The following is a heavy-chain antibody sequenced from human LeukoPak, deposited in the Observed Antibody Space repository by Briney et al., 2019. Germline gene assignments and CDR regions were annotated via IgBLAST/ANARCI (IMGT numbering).Heavy chain of an antibody. CDR1: GGSISSYY. D-gene: IGHD6-13*01. CDR3: ARQSSSSLLTHFDY. CDR2: IYYSGST. V-gene: IGHV4-59*08. Sequence: PSETQSLTCTVSGGSISSYYWSWIRQPPGKGLEWIGYIYYSGSTNYNPSLKSRVTISVDTSKNQFSLKLSSVTAADTAVYYCARQSSSSLLTHFDYWGQGTLVTVSS. J-gene: IGHJ4*02.